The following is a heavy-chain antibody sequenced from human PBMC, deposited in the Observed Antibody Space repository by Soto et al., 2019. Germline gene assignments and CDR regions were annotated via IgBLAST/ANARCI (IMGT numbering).Heavy chain of an antibody. CDR2: IIPIFGTA. Sequence: QVQLVQSGAEVKKPGSSVKVSCKASGGTFSSYAISWVRQAPGQGLEWMGGIIPIFGTANYAQKFQGRVTITEDESTRTADMELSSLRSEDTAVYYCASWFDYHESWASDCWGQGTLVAVSS. CDR1: GGTFSSYA. V-gene: IGHV1-69*12. J-gene: IGHJ4*02. D-gene: IGHD3-9*01. CDR3: ASWFDYHESWASDC.